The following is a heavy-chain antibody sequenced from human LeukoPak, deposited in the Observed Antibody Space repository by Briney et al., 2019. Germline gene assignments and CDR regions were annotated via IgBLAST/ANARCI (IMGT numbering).Heavy chain of an antibody. J-gene: IGHJ4*02. D-gene: IGHD3-10*01. CDR3: ASFGGSGSYTQ. CDR1: GFTLSDYY. CDR2: ISSSSSYT. V-gene: IGHV3-11*06. Sequence: PGGSLRLSRAASGFTLSDYYMSWIRQAPGKGLEWVSYISSSSSYTNYADSVKGRFTISRDNAKNSLYLQMNSLRAEDTAVYYCASFGGSGSYTQWGQGTLVTVSS.